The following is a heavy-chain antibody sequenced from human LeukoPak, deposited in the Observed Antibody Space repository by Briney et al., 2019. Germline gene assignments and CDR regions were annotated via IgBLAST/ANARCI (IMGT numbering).Heavy chain of an antibody. CDR3: ARWDYYGSGSYYNFDY. J-gene: IGHJ4*02. V-gene: IGHV4-34*01. Sequence: PSETLSLTCAVYGGSFSGYYWSWIRQPPGKGLEWIGEINHSGSTNYNPSLKSRATISVDTSKNQFSLKLSSVTAADTAVYYCARWDYYGSGSYYNFDYWGQGTLVTVSS. D-gene: IGHD3-10*01. CDR1: GGSFSGYY. CDR2: INHSGST.